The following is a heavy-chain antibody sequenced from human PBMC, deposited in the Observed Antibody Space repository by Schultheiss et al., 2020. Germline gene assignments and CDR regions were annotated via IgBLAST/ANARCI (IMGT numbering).Heavy chain of an antibody. CDR1: GFTFSSYS. Sequence: GGSLRLSCAASGFTFSSYSMNWVRQAPGKGLEWVSYISSSGSTIYYADSVKGRFTISRDNAKNSLYLQMNSLRAEDTAVYYCARVPSGWYLGDFDYWGQGTLVTVSS. J-gene: IGHJ4*02. CDR3: ARVPSGWYLGDFDY. D-gene: IGHD6-19*01. CDR2: ISSSGSTI. V-gene: IGHV3-48*04.